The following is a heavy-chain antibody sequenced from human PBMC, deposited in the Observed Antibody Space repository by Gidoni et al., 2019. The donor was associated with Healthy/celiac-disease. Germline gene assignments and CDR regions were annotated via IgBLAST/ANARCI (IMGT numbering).Heavy chain of an antibody. CDR1: GYTFTGYY. V-gene: IGHV1-2*02. CDR2: INPNSGGT. D-gene: IGHD3-22*01. J-gene: IGHJ4*02. Sequence: QVQLVQSGAEVKKPGASVKVSCKASGYTFTGYYMPWVRQAPGQGLEWMGWINPNSGGTNYAQKFQGRVTMTRDTSISTAYMELSRLRSDDTAVYYCARIEYYYDSSGEVDYWGQGTLVTVSS. CDR3: ARIEYYYDSSGEVDY.